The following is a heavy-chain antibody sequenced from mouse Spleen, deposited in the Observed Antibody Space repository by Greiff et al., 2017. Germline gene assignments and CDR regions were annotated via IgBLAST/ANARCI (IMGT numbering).Heavy chain of an antibody. CDR2: IWGDGST. D-gene: IGHD1-1*01. CDR1: GFSLTGYG. Sequence: VQLMESGPGLVEPSQSLSITCTVSGFSLTGYGVHWVRQPPGKGLEWLGMIWGDGSTDYNSALKSRLSISKDNSKSQVFLKMNSLQTDDTARYYCARDGPITTVVAAYWGQGTLVTVSA. V-gene: IGHV2-6-7*01. J-gene: IGHJ3*01. CDR3: ARDGPITTVVAAY.